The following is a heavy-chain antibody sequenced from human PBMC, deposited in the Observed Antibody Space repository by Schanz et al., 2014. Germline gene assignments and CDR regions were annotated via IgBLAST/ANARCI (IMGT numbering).Heavy chain of an antibody. CDR2: MYINSGST. CDR1: GFTFSNYV. Sequence: EVVLVESGGASVQPGGSLRLSCAASGFTFSNYVMDWVRQAPGKGLEWISSMYINSGSTQYADSVKGRFIISRDSSKNTLFLQMNSLRAEDTAVYFCARDGGRDGYNLAFDVWGQGTLVTVSS. D-gene: IGHD5-12*01. V-gene: IGHV3-23*04. CDR3: ARDGGRDGYNLAFDV. J-gene: IGHJ3*01.